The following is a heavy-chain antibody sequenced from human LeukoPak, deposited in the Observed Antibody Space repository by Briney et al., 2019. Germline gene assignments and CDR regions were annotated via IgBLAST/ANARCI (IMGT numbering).Heavy chain of an antibody. CDR1: RFTFSSHA. CDR3: AKGPYCSSTSCYTIGAFDY. D-gene: IGHD2-2*02. CDR2: ISGSGNST. Sequence: GGSLRLSCAASRFTFSSHAMSWVRQAPGKGLEWVSGISGSGNSTYFADSVKGRFTISRDNSKNTLYLQMNSLRAEDTAVYYCAKGPYCSSTSCYTIGAFDYWGQGTLVTVSS. J-gene: IGHJ4*02. V-gene: IGHV3-23*01.